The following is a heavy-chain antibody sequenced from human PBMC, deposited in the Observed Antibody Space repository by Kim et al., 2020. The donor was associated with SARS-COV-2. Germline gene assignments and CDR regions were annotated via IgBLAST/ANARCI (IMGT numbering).Heavy chain of an antibody. CDR2: IYSGGST. Sequence: GGSLRLSCAASGFTVSSNYMSWVRQAPGKGLEWVSVIYSGGSTYYADSVKGRFTISRDNSKNTLYLQMNSLRAEDTAVYYCARDMGAVGYCSSTSCLTGRHYDYYYGMDVWGQGTTVTVSS. CDR1: GFTVSSNY. D-gene: IGHD2-2*01. CDR3: ARDMGAVGYCSSTSCLTGRHYDYYYGMDV. V-gene: IGHV3-53*01. J-gene: IGHJ6*02.